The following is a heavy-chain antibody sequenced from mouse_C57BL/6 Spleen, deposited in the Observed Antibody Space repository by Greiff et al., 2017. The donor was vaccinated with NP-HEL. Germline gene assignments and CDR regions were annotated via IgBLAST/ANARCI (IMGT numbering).Heavy chain of an antibody. CDR1: GYTFTSYW. D-gene: IGHD2-3*01. CDR2: IYPGSGST. Sequence: VQLQQPGAELVKPGASVTMSCKASGYTFTSYWITWVKQRPGQGLEWIGDIYPGSGSTNYNEKFKSKATLTVDTSSSTAYMQLSSLTSEDSAVYYCARSYDGYYWFAYWGQGTLVTVSA. CDR3: ARSYDGYYWFAY. J-gene: IGHJ3*01. V-gene: IGHV1-55*01.